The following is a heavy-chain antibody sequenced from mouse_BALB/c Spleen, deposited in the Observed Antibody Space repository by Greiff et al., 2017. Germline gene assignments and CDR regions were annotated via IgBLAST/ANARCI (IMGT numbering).Heavy chain of an antibody. V-gene: IGHV1-87*01. CDR3: ALYYYGSTLAYFDY. CDR2: IYPGDGDT. D-gene: IGHD1-1*01. Sequence: QVQLQQSGAELARPGASVKLSCKASGYTFTSYWMQWVKQRPGQGLEWIGAIYPGDGDTRYTQKFKGKATLTADKSSSTAYMQLSSLASEDSAVYYCALYYYGSTLAYFDYWGQGTTLTVSS. CDR1: GYTFTSYW. J-gene: IGHJ2*01.